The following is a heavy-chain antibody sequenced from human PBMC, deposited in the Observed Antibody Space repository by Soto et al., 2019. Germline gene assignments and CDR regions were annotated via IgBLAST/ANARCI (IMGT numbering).Heavy chain of an antibody. CDR2: INPGSGAT. CDR1: GYKFTAYY. J-gene: IGHJ5*02. Sequence: GASVKVSCKASGYKFTAYYMHWVRQAPGQGLEWMGWINPGSGATSYAQTFQGRVIMTRDTSINTVYMEITSLRPDDTAVYYCARLSKVYYSDTSHYALLDPCGQGSLVTVSS. V-gene: IGHV1-2*02. D-gene: IGHD3-22*01. CDR3: ARLSKVYYSDTSHYALLDP.